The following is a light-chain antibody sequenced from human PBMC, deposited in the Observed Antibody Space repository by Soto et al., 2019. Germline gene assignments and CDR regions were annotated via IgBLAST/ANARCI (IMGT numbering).Light chain of an antibody. CDR3: VSSTDTDRPV. CDR1: NTDFGQDKS. CDR2: EVT. V-gene: IGLV2-14*01. Sequence: QSVLTQPASVSVSRGQSITVSWVGRNTDFGQDKSVSWYQQGPGKAPKLLIFEVTNRPSGVSSRFSVSRSGNTASLPIYGPQPDDAGDSSRVSSTDTDRPVFGTGTKVTVL. J-gene: IGLJ1*01.